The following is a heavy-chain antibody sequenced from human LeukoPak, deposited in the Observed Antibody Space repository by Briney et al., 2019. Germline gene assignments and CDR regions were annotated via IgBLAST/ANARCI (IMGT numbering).Heavy chain of an antibody. J-gene: IGHJ4*02. CDR3: ANGIAVALSD. D-gene: IGHD6-13*01. V-gene: IGHV3-7*01. CDR2: IKQDGTER. CDR1: GFNFNIYW. Sequence: GGSLRLSCAASGFNFNIYWMNWVRQAPGKGLEWVANIKQDGTERFFVDSVKGRFTISRDSAKNSVYLQMNSLRTEDTAVYYCANGIAVALSDWGQGTLVTVSS.